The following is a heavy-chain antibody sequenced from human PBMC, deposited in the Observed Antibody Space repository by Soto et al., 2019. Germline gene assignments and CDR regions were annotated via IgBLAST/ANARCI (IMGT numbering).Heavy chain of an antibody. CDR2: INSDGSST. J-gene: IGHJ4*02. CDR3: AREGHYGDYVY. D-gene: IGHD4-17*01. CDR1: GFTFNNYW. Sequence: EVQLVESGGGLVQSGGSLRLSCAASGFTFNNYWMFWVRQAPGKGLVWVSRINSDGSSTNYADSVKGRFTISRDNAKNTLYLQMNSLRAEDTAVYYCAREGHYGDYVYWGQGTLVTVSS. V-gene: IGHV3-74*01.